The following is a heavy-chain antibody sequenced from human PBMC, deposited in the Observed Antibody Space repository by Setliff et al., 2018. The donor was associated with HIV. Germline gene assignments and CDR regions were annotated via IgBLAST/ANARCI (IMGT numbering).Heavy chain of an antibody. CDR3: ARWHPPYGFWEEDY. D-gene: IGHD3-10*01. CDR2: IYTTGST. V-gene: IGHV4-61*09. Sequence: SETLSLTCTVSGGSISSGSYYWTWIRQPAGKGLEWIGHIYTTGSTNYNPSLKSRVTISVDTSKNQLSLKLNSVTAADTAVCYCARWHPPYGFWEEDYWGQGTLVTVSS. CDR1: GGSISSGSYY. J-gene: IGHJ4*02.